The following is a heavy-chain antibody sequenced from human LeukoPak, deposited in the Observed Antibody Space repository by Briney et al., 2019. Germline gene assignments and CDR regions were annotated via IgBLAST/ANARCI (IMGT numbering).Heavy chain of an antibody. Sequence: SETLSLTCTVSGGSISSGGYYWSWIRQHPGKGLEWIGYIYYSGSTYYNPSLKSRVTISVDTSKNQFSLKLSSVTAADTAVYYCARDSIWFGEKDYYGMDVWGQGTTVTVSS. D-gene: IGHD3-10*01. V-gene: IGHV4-31*03. CDR2: IYYSGST. J-gene: IGHJ6*02. CDR1: GGSISSGGYY. CDR3: ARDSIWFGEKDYYGMDV.